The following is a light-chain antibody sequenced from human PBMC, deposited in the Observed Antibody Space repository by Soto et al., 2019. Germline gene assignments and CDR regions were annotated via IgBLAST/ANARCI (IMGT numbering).Light chain of an antibody. Sequence: EIVLTQSPGTLSLSPGERATLSCRASQSVTSYLVWYQQKPGQAPRLLIHGASNRATGIPARFSGSGSGRGLALTISSLESEDFAVYYGQQRSDWPRPFGQGTKVEIK. V-gene: IGKV3-11*02. CDR3: QQRSDWPRP. CDR1: QSVTSY. J-gene: IGKJ2*01. CDR2: GAS.